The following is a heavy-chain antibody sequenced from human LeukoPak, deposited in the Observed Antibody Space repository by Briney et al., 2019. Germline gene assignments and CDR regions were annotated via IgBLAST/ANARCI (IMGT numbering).Heavy chain of an antibody. V-gene: IGHV3-21*01. D-gene: IGHD3-10*01. J-gene: IGHJ5*02. CDR1: GFTFSSYS. CDR2: ISSSSSYI. CDR3: ARDGVTMGFDP. Sequence: GGSLRLSCVASGFTFSSYSMNWVLQAPGNGLEWVSSISSSSSYIYYADSVKGRFTISRDNAKNSLYLQMNSLRAEDTAVYYCARDGVTMGFDPWGQGTLVTVSS.